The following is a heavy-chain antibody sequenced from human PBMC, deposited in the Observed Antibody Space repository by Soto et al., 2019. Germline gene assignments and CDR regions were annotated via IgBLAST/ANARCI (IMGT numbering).Heavy chain of an antibody. CDR1: GYTFYSHS. CDR3: ARCIQGDYYYGMEV. D-gene: IGHD5-18*01. V-gene: IGHV1-18*01. CDR2: INADYGNT. J-gene: IGHJ6*02. Sequence: QAQLVQSGAEVRKPGASVKVSCKASGYTFYSHSISWVRQAPGQGLEWMGRINADYGNTQYAQKFRGRVTMTTDTSTTTVYMELTNLRSADTAVYYCARCIQGDYYYGMEVWGQGTTVTVSS.